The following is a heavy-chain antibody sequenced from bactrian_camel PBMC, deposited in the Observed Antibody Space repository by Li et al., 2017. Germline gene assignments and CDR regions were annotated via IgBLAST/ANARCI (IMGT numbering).Heavy chain of an antibody. CDR3: VTWDY. D-gene: IGHD1*01. CDR2: IDHTGSK. Sequence: HVQLVESGGGSVQAGGSLRLSCAASGYTYNRNCMAWFRQAPGKEREGVATIDHTGSKSYADSVKGRFTLSKDNAKNTLYLRMNSLKPEDTAVYYCVTWDYWGQGTQVTVS. V-gene: IGHV3S26*01. J-gene: IGHJ4*01. CDR1: GYTYNRNC.